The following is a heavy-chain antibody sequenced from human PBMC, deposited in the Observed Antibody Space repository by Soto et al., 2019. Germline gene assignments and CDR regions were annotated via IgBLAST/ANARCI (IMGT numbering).Heavy chain of an antibody. J-gene: IGHJ4*02. CDR2: ISGSGGST. Sequence: GGSLRLSCAASGFTFSSYAMSWVRQAPGKGLEWVSAISGSGGSTYYADSVKGRFTISRDNSKNTLYLQMNSLRAEDTAVYYCAKTHREVPAVEYFDYWGQGTLVTVSS. CDR3: AKTHREVPAVEYFDY. V-gene: IGHV3-23*01. D-gene: IGHD2-2*01. CDR1: GFTFSSYA.